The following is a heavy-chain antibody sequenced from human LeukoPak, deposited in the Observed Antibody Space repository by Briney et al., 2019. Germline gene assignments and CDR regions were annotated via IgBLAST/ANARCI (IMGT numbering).Heavy chain of an antibody. CDR1: GGSIRSNY. Sequence: KPSETLSLTCTVSGGSIRSNYWSWIRQPPGKGLEWIGYIYHSGGTNYNPSLNSRVTISVDTSKNEFSLKLSSVTAADTAVYYCARVMGDGYKRAFDYWGQGTLVTVSS. CDR3: ARVMGDGYKRAFDY. CDR2: IYHSGGT. V-gene: IGHV4-59*01. J-gene: IGHJ4*02. D-gene: IGHD5-24*01.